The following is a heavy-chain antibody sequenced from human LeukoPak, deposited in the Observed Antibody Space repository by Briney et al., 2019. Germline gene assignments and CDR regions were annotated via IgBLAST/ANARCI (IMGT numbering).Heavy chain of an antibody. Sequence: GGSLRLSCSASGFTFSSNGMHWVRQAPGKGLEYVSAISANGDSTYYADSVKGRFTISRDNSKNTLYLQMSSLRAEDTAVYYCARERDYDSSGYYVFGYWGQGTLVTVSS. CDR2: ISANGDST. D-gene: IGHD3-22*01. V-gene: IGHV3-64D*06. CDR1: GFTFSSNG. J-gene: IGHJ4*02. CDR3: ARERDYDSSGYYVFGY.